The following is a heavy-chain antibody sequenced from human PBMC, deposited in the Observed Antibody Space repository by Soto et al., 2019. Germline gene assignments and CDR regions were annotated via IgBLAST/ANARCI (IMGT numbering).Heavy chain of an antibody. CDR3: ARGITMVRGVIFSPYFDY. J-gene: IGHJ4*02. V-gene: IGHV4-31*03. CDR2: IYYGGTA. D-gene: IGHD3-10*01. CDR1: GGSLSSGGYY. Sequence: SETLSLTCTVSGGSLSSGGYYWSWIPQQPGKGLEWIGYIYYGGTAYYDPSLKSRVTISVDTSKNQFSLKLSSVTAADTAVYYCARGITMVRGVIFSPYFDYWGQGTLVTVSS.